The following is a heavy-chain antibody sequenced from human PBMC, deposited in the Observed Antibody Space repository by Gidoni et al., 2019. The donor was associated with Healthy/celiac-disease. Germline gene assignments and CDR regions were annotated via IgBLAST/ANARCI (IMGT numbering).Heavy chain of an antibody. CDR1: GGTVSSYA. D-gene: IGHD4-17*01. J-gene: IGHJ6*02. V-gene: IGHV1-69*01. CDR3: ARAIMTTVTTDYYYGMDV. CDR2: IIPIFGTA. Sequence: QVQLVQSGAEVKKPGSSVKVSCKASGGTVSSYAISWVRQAPGQGLEWMGGIIPIFGTANYAQKFQGRVTITADESTSTAYMELSSLRSEDTAVYYCARAIMTTVTTDYYYGMDVWGQGTTVTVSS.